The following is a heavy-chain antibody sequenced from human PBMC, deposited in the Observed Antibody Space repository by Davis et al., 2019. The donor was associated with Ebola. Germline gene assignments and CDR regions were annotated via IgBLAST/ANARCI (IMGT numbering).Heavy chain of an antibody. CDR3: TRSSAYYDFWSGFGRFDP. Sequence: PGGSLRLSCTASGFTFGDYAMSWFRQAPGKGLEWVGFIRSKAYGGTTEYAASVKGRFTISRHDSKSIAYLQMNSLKTEDTAVYYCTRSSAYYDFWSGFGRFDPWGQGTLVTVSS. CDR1: GFTFGDYA. D-gene: IGHD3-3*01. CDR2: IRSKAYGGTT. J-gene: IGHJ5*02. V-gene: IGHV3-49*03.